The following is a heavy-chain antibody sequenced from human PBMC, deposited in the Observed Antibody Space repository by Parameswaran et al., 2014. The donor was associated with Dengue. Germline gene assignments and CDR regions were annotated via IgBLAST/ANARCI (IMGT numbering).Heavy chain of an antibody. CDR2: IGGSSTNE. CDR3: ARGNYYDSSGPSDY. J-gene: IGHJ4*02. Sequence: VRQAPGKGLEWVSSIGGSSTNEYYADSLKGRFTISRDNAKNSLYLQMNSLRAEDTAMYYCARGNYYDSSGPSDYWGQGTLVTVSS. V-gene: IGHV3-21*01. D-gene: IGHD3-22*01.